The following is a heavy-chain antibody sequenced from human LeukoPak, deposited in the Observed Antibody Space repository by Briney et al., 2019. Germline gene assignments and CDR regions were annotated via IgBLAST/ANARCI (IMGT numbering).Heavy chain of an antibody. D-gene: IGHD3-22*01. J-gene: IGHJ4*02. Sequence: GGSLRLSCAASGFTFNNFAMSWVRQAPGKGLEWVSSFSGSGGSTNYADSVKGRFTISRDTSRSTLYLQMNSLRAEDTAVYYCAKDAKAYYDSSGYYHSWGQGTLVTVSS. V-gene: IGHV3-23*01. CDR3: AKDAKAYYDSSGYYHS. CDR1: GFTFNNFA. CDR2: FSGSGGST.